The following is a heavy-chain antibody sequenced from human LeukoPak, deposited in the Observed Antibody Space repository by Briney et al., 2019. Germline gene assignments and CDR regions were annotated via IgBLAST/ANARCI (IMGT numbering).Heavy chain of an antibody. CDR3: ARDGEMATPDAFDI. J-gene: IGHJ3*02. CDR2: ISSSSSYI. Sequence: GGSLRLSCAASGFTFSSYSMNWVRQAPGKGLEWVPSISSSSSYIYYADSVKGRFTISRDNAKNSLYLQMNSLRAEDTAVYYCARDGEMATPDAFDIWGQGTMVTVSS. CDR1: GFTFSSYS. D-gene: IGHD5-24*01. V-gene: IGHV3-21*01.